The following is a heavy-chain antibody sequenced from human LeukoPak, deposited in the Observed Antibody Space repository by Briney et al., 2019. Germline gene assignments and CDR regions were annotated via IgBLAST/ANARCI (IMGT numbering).Heavy chain of an antibody. Sequence: WETVSLTCGVYGGSFSSYYWSWIRQPPGKGLEWIGEIKHRGITNYNPSLKSRVTISVDTSKNQFSLNLTSVTAADTAVYYCRSYCSSSDYWGQGSLVSVSS. CDR2: IKHRGIT. V-gene: IGHV4-34*01. CDR3: RSYCSSSDY. CDR1: GGSFSSYY. J-gene: IGHJ4*02. D-gene: IGHD6-6*01.